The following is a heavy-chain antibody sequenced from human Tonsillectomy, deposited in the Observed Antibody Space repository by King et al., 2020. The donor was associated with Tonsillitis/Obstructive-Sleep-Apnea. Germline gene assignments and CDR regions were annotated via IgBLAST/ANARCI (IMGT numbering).Heavy chain of an antibody. D-gene: IGHD3/OR15-3a*01. J-gene: IGHJ5*02. CDR2: MNPNSGGS. CDR3: ARERTESPGWFDP. CDR1: GYTFTGYY. Sequence: VQLVESGAEVKKPGASVKVSCKASGYTFTGYYMHWVRQAPGQGLEWMGWMNPNSGGSKYAQTVQGRVTMTRDTSISTAYLELRRLRSDDTAVYYCARERTESPGWFDPWGQGTLVIVSS. V-gene: IGHV1-2*02.